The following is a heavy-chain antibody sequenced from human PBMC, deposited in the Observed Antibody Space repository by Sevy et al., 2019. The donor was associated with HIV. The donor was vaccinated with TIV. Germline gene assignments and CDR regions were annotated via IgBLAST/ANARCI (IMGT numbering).Heavy chain of an antibody. V-gene: IGHV1-2*02. D-gene: IGHD2-2*01. CDR2: INPNSGGK. CDR3: ARELYCSSTSCYDAFDI. Sequence: ASVKVSCKASGYTFTGYYMHWVRQAPGQGLEWMGWINPNSGGKNYAQKFQGRVTMTRDTSISTAYMELSRLRSDDTAVYYCARELYCSSTSCYDAFDIWGQGTMVTV. J-gene: IGHJ3*02. CDR1: GYTFTGYY.